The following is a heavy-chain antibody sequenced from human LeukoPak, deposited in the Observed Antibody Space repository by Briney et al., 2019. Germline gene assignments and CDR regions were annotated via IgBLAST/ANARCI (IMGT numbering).Heavy chain of an antibody. Sequence: GSLRLSCAASGFTFSSYAMGWVRQAPGKGLEWIGYIYYSGSTNYNPSLKSRVTISVDTSKNQFSLKLSSVTAADTAVYYCARHGGDEIVGAAEFDYWGQGTLVTVSS. V-gene: IGHV4-59*08. CDR1: GFTFSSYA. CDR3: ARHGGDEIVGAAEFDY. CDR2: IYYSGST. D-gene: IGHD1-26*01. J-gene: IGHJ4*02.